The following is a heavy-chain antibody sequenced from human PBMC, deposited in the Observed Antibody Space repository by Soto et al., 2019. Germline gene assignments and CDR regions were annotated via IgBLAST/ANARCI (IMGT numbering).Heavy chain of an antibody. CDR2: INAGNGDT. J-gene: IGHJ4*02. Sequence: QVQLVQSGAEVKKPGASVKVSCKAFGYTFTSYPMHWVRQAPGQRLEWMGWINAGNGDTKYSQKCQGRVAITRDTSAITAYMELSSLRSEDTAVYYCARDWAHYDSSGPGDYWGKGTLVTVSS. D-gene: IGHD3-22*01. CDR3: ARDWAHYDSSGPGDY. V-gene: IGHV1-3*01. CDR1: GYTFTSYP.